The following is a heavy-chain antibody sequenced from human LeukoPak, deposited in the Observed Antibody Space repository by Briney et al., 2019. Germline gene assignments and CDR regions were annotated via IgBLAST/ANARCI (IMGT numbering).Heavy chain of an antibody. V-gene: IGHV1-46*01. J-gene: IGHJ3*02. CDR2: INPSGGST. D-gene: IGHD2-15*01. CDR1: GYTFTGYY. Sequence: ASVKVSCKASGYTFTGYYMHWVRQAPGQGLEWMGIINPSGGSTSYAQKFQGRVTMTRDTSTSTVYMELSSLRSEDTAVYYCARDGDPICSGGSCHKPDAFDIWGQGTMVTVSS. CDR3: ARDGDPICSGGSCHKPDAFDI.